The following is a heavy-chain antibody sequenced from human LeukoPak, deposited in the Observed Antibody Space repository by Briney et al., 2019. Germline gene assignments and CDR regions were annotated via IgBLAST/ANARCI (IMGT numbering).Heavy chain of an antibody. D-gene: IGHD2-2*01. CDR3: ARAVGYQPLLDYFDY. CDR1: GGSISSGGYS. CDR2: IYHSGST. V-gene: IGHV4-30-2*01. Sequence: PSQTLSLTCAVSGGSISSGGYSWSWIRQPPGKGLEWIGYIYHSGSTYYNPSLKSRVTISVDRSKNQFSLKLSSVTAADTAVYYCARAVGYQPLLDYFDYWGQGTLVTVSS. J-gene: IGHJ4*02.